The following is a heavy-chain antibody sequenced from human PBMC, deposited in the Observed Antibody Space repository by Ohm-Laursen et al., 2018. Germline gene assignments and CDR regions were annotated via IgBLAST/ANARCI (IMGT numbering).Heavy chain of an antibody. D-gene: IGHD5-18*01. CDR3: ASAYSYSTPHYLDY. CDR1: GFSFSGAW. CDR2: IKQDGGQQ. Sequence: SLRLSCAASGFSFSGAWMSWVRQAPGKGLEWVANIKQDGGQQYYVDSVKGRFTISRDNAKNSLYLQMNSLRAEDTAVYYCASAYSYSTPHYLDYWGQGTLVTVSS. V-gene: IGHV3-7*01. J-gene: IGHJ4*02.